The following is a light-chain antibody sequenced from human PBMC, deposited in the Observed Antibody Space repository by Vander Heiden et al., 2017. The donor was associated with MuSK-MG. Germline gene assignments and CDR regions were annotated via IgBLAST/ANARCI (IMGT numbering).Light chain of an antibody. CDR3: SSYTSSSTWV. CDR1: SSDVGGYNY. J-gene: IGLJ3*02. V-gene: IGLV2-14*01. Sequence: QSALTQPASVSGSPGPSITIACTGTSSDVGGYNYVSWYQQHPGKAPKLMIYEVSNRPSGVSNRFSGSKSGNTASLTISALQAEDEADYYCSSYTSSSTWVFGGGTKLTVL. CDR2: EVS.